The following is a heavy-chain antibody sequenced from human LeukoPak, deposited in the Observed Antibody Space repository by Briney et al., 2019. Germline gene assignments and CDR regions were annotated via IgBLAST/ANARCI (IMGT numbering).Heavy chain of an antibody. CDR3: ARARHRLYSPSWAMDV. Sequence: ASVKVSCKASGYTFTSYGINWVRQAPGQRLEWMGWINAGNSNTKSSQKFQDRVTITRDTSASTVYMELSSLRSEDTAVYYCARARHRLYSPSWAMDVWGQGTTVTVPS. CDR1: GYTFTSYG. J-gene: IGHJ6*02. CDR2: INAGNSNT. D-gene: IGHD6-13*01. V-gene: IGHV1-3*01.